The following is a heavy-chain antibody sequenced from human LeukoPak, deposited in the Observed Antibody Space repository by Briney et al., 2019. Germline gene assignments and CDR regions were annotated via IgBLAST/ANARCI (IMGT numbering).Heavy chain of an antibody. D-gene: IGHD3-10*01. V-gene: IGHV3-23*01. CDR1: GFTFSSYA. CDR2: ISGSGGST. Sequence: GGSLRLFCAASGFTFSSYAMSWVRQAPGKGLEWVSAISGSGGSTYYADSVKGRFTISGDNSKNTLYLQMNSLRAEDTAVYYCAKEFGNRVSGSYEVGLDYWGQGTLVTVSS. J-gene: IGHJ4*02. CDR3: AKEFGNRVSGSYEVGLDY.